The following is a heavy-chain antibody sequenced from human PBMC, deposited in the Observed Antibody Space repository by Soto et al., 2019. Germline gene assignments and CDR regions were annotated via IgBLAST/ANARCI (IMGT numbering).Heavy chain of an antibody. Sequence: GSLRLSCAASGFTFSDYYMTWIRQAPGKGLEWVSYISGDGSTIHYSDSVKGRFITSRDNAKNSLYLQMNSLSAGDTAVFYCARLGSIVAAGTYDYWGQGTLVTVSS. D-gene: IGHD6-13*01. CDR1: GFTFSDYY. CDR3: ARLGSIVAAGTYDY. CDR2: ISGDGSTI. J-gene: IGHJ4*02. V-gene: IGHV3-11*01.